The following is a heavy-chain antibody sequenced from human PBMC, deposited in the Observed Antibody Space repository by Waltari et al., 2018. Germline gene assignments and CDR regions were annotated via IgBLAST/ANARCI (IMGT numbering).Heavy chain of an antibody. CDR3: ARRPYSTVTSTRRHFDY. Sequence: QVQLQQWGAGLLKPSETLSLTCAVYGGSFSGYYWSWIRQPPGKGLEWIGEINHSGSTNYNPALKSRGTISVDTSKNQFSLKLSSVTAADTAVYYCARRPYSTVTSTRRHFDYWGQGTLVTVSS. V-gene: IGHV4-34*01. D-gene: IGHD4-17*01. J-gene: IGHJ4*02. CDR2: INHSGST. CDR1: GGSFSGYY.